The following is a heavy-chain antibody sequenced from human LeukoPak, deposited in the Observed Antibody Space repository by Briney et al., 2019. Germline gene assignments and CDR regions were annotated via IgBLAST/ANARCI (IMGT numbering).Heavy chain of an antibody. Sequence: GASVKVSCKASGYTFTSYDINWVRQATGQGLEWMGWMNPNSGNTGHAQKFQGRVTMTRNTSISTAYMELSSLRSEDTAVYYCARGESRVMTSDYWGQGTLVTVSS. CDR3: ARGESRVMTSDY. CDR2: MNPNSGNT. CDR1: GYTFTSYD. J-gene: IGHJ4*02. V-gene: IGHV1-8*01. D-gene: IGHD2-21*01.